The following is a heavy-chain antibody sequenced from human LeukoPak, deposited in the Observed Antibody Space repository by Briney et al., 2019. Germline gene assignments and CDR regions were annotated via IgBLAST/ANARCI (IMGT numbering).Heavy chain of an antibody. D-gene: IGHD3-10*01. V-gene: IGHV1-46*01. CDR1: GYTFTSYY. CDR3: ARSGGRMVRGVIIPNWFDP. Sequence: GASVNVSCKASGYTFTSYYMHWVRQAPGQGLEWMGISNPSGGSTSYAPKFQGRVTMTKDTSTSTVYVELSSLSSEDTAVYYCARSGGRMVRGVIIPNWFDPGAREPWSPSPQ. J-gene: IGHJ5*02. CDR2: SNPSGGST.